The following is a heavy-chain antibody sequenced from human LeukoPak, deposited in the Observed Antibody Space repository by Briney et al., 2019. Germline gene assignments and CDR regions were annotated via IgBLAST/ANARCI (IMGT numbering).Heavy chain of an antibody. D-gene: IGHD2/OR15-2a*01. CDR2: IKPNTDGGTA. V-gene: IGHV3-15*01. CDR1: KFTFSNAW. CDR3: ATYPQNRH. Sequence: GGSLRLSCSASKFTFSNAWMSWVRQAPGKGLEWLGRIKPNTDGGTAAYAAPVEDRFTISRDDLKGMLYLQMNSLKIEDTAVYYCATYPQNRHWGQGTLVTVSS. J-gene: IGHJ4*02.